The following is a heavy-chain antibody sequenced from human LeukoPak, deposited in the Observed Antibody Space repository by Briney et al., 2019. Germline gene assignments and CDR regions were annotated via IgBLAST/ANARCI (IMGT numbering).Heavy chain of an antibody. CDR1: GYSFTSYY. J-gene: IGHJ5*02. V-gene: IGHV1-46*01. CDR3: AREPMPRSGSCGEGWFDP. D-gene: IGHD1-26*01. CDR2: INPSGGST. Sequence: ASVKVSCKASGYSFTSYYMHWVRQAPGQGLEWMGIINPSGGSTSYAQKFQGRVTMTRDMSTSTVYMELSSLRSDDTAVYYCAREPMPRSGSCGEGWFDPWGQGTLVTVSS.